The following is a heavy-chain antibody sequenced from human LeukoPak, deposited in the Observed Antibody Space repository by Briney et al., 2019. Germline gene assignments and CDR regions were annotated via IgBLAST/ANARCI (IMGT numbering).Heavy chain of an antibody. CDR2: ISSSSSYI. Sequence: PGGSLRLSCAASGFTFSSYSMNWVHQAPGKGLEWVSSISSSSSYIYYADSVKGRFTISRDNAKNSLYLQMNSLRAEDTALYYCARDYFGSPSALDYWGQGTLVTVSS. J-gene: IGHJ4*02. D-gene: IGHD1-26*01. CDR1: GFTFSSYS. CDR3: ARDYFGSPSALDY. V-gene: IGHV3-21*04.